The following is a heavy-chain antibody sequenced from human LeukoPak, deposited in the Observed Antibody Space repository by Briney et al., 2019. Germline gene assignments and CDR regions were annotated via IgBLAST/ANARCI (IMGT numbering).Heavy chain of an antibody. J-gene: IGHJ4*02. CDR1: GGSISSSSYY. Sequence: SETLSLTRTVSGGSISSSSYYWGWIRQPPGKGLEWIGSIYYSGSTYYNPSLKSRVTISVDTSKNQFSLKLSSVTAADTAVYYCARQYCSSTSCYGNDYWGQGTLVTVSS. CDR3: ARQYCSSTSCYGNDY. D-gene: IGHD2-2*01. CDR2: IYYSGST. V-gene: IGHV4-39*01.